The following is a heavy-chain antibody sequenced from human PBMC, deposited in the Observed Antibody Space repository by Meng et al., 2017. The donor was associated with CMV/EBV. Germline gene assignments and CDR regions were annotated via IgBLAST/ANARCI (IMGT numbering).Heavy chain of an antibody. D-gene: IGHD6-6*01. CDR2: INSDGSST. J-gene: IGHJ6*02. CDR1: GFTFSSYW. V-gene: IGHV3-74*01. CDR3: ARDLYSSSSGYYYYGMDV. Sequence: GGSLKISCAASGFTFSSYWMHWVRQAPGKGLVWVSRINSDGSSTSYADSVKGRFTISRDNAKNTLYLQMNSLRAEDTAVYYCARDLYSSSSGYYYYGMDVWGQGTTVTVSS.